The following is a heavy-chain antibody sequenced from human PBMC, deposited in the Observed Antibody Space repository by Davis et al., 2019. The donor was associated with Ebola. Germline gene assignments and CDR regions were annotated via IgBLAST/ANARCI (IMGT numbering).Heavy chain of an antibody. Sequence: GESLKISCAASGFTISSSYMSWVRRAPGKGLEWVSSLYSAGARYYADFVKGRFTISRDTSNNTLYLQLNGLRTEDTAVYFCARAHCSGGDCYPQDLFYFYGMDVWGQGIAVTVS. CDR1: GFTISSSY. J-gene: IGHJ6*02. CDR3: ARAHCSGGDCYPQDLFYFYGMDV. D-gene: IGHD2-15*01. CDR2: LYSAGAR. V-gene: IGHV3-66*02.